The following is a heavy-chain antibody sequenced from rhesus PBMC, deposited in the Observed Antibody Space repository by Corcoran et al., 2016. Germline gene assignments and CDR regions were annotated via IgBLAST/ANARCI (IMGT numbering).Heavy chain of an antibody. Sequence: QVQLQESGPGLVKPSETLSLTCAVSGGSISSSNWWSWIRQPPGKGLEWIGGIYSNTEITNSTPSLKNRVTISQDSTKNQFSLKLSSVTAADTAVYYCARGLGDYWGQGVLVTVSS. J-gene: IGHJ4*01. V-gene: IGHV4S12*01. CDR1: GGSISSSNW. CDR3: ARGLGDY. CDR2: IYSNTEIT. D-gene: IGHD3-3*01.